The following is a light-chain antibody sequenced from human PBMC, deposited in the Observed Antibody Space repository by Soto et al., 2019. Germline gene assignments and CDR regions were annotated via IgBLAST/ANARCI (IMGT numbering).Light chain of an antibody. Sequence: EIVLTQSPAILSLSPGERSTLSCRSSESLSSSYLVWYQQKPGQAPRLLIYGASSRATGIPDRFSGSGSGTDFTLTISRLEPEDFAVYYCQHYGNTPPSVTFGPGTKVDIK. CDR1: ESLSSSY. CDR3: QHYGNTPPSVT. V-gene: IGKV3-20*01. J-gene: IGKJ3*01. CDR2: GAS.